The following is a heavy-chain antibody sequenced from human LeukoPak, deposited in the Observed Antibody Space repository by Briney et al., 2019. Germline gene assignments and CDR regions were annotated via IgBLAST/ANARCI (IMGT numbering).Heavy chain of an antibody. CDR2: IYYSGST. CDR1: GGSISSYY. D-gene: IGHD5-18*01. V-gene: IGHV4-59*01. CDR3: ARTEGYSYGSLDY. J-gene: IGHJ4*02. Sequence: SETLSLTCTVSGGSISSYYWSWIRQLLGKGLEWIGYIYYSGSTNYNPSLKSRVTISVDTSKNQFSLKLSSVTAADTAVYYCARTEGYSYGSLDYWGQGTLVTVSS.